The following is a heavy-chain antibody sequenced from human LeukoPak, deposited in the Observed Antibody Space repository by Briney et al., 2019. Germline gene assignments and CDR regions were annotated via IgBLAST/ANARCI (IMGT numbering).Heavy chain of an antibody. V-gene: IGHV3-21*01. CDR3: ARDSDGGWAGTIVPEYFQH. Sequence: PGGSLRLSCAASGFTFSSYSMNWVRQAPGKGLEWVSSISSSSSYIYYADSVKGRFTISRDNAKNSLYLQMNSLRAEDTAVYYCARDSDGGWAGTIVPEYFQHWGQGTLVTVSS. J-gene: IGHJ1*01. D-gene: IGHD1-7*01. CDR1: GFTFSSYS. CDR2: ISSSSSYI.